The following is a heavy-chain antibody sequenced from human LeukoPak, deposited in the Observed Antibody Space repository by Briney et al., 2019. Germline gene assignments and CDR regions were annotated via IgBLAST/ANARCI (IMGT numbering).Heavy chain of an antibody. V-gene: IGHV3-20*04. D-gene: IGHD6-13*01. CDR2: ISGNGGST. J-gene: IGHJ6*03. CDR3: ARDQGSSSWGYYYYYMDV. CDR1: GFTFDDYG. Sequence: SGGSLRLSCAASGFTFDDYGMSWVRQAPGKGLEWVSGISGNGGSTGYADSVKGRFTISRDYAKNSLYLQMNSLRAEDTALYYCARDQGSSSWGYYYYYMDVWGKGTTVTVSS.